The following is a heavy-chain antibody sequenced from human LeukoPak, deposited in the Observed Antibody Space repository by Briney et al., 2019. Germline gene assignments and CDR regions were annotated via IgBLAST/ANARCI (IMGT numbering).Heavy chain of an antibody. CDR3: ARRNFDWFDP. J-gene: IGHJ5*02. CDR1: GYTFTSYD. CDR2: MNPNSGKA. V-gene: IGHV1-8*03. Sequence: ASVKVSCKASGYTFTSYDINWVRQATGQGLEWMGRMNPNSGKAGYAHKFQGRVTITRNPSITTAYMELSSLRSEDTAVYYCARRNFDWFDPWGQGTLVTVSS.